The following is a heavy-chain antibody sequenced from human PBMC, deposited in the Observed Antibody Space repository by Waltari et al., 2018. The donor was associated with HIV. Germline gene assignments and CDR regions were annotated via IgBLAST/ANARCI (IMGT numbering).Heavy chain of an antibody. V-gene: IGHV3-7*01. J-gene: IGHJ4*02. CDR2: IKQAGSEK. CDR3: AREGSSRPFDY. CDR1: GFTFSSYW. D-gene: IGHD6-13*01. Sequence: EVQLVESGGGLVQPGGSLRLSCAASGFTFSSYWMSWVRQAPGKALEGVANIKQAGSEKYDVDSVKGRFTISRDNAKNSLYLQMNSLRAEDTAVYYCAREGSSRPFDYWGQGTLVTVSS.